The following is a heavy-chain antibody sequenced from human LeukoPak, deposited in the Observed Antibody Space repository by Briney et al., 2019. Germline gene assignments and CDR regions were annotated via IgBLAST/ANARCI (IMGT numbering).Heavy chain of an antibody. J-gene: IGHJ4*02. CDR1: GFTFSSYW. CDR3: ARVKLWFGELSHFDY. D-gene: IGHD3-10*01. CDR2: IKQDGSEK. Sequence: GGSLRLSCAVSGFTFSSYWMSWVRQAPGKGLEWVANIKQDGSEKYYVDSVKGRFTISRDNAKNSLYLQTNSLRAEDTAVYYCARVKLWFGELSHFDYWGQGTLVTVSS. V-gene: IGHV3-7*01.